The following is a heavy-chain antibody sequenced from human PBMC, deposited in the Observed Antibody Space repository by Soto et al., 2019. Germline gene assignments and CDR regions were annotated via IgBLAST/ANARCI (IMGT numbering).Heavy chain of an antibody. Sequence: ASVKVSCKASGCTFTGYYMHWVRQAPGQGLEWMGWINPNSGGTNYAQKFQGRVTMTRDTSISTAYMELSRLRSDDTAVYYCARDVEKSLPNTVTTNGLDGMDVWGQGTTVTVSS. CDR1: GCTFTGYY. CDR3: ARDVEKSLPNTVTTNGLDGMDV. CDR2: INPNSGGT. D-gene: IGHD4-17*01. V-gene: IGHV1-2*02. J-gene: IGHJ6*02.